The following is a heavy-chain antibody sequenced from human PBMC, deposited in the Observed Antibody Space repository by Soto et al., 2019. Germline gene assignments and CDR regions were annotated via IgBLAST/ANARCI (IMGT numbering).Heavy chain of an antibody. CDR3: ARVWDYYGSGSYARWFDP. J-gene: IGHJ5*02. D-gene: IGHD3-10*01. CDR1: GGSISSGCYS. CDR2: IYHSGST. V-gene: IGHV4-30-2*01. Sequence: QLQLQESGSGLVKPSQTLSLTCAVSGGSISSGCYSWSWIRQPPGKGLEWIGYIYHSGSTYYNPSLKSRVTISVDRSKNQFSLKLSSVTAADTAVYYCARVWDYYGSGSYARWFDPWGQGTLVNVSS.